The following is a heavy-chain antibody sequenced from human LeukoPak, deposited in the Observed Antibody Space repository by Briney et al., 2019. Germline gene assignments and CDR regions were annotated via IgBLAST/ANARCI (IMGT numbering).Heavy chain of an antibody. D-gene: IGHD3-3*01. CDR2: IYYSGST. J-gene: IGHJ4*02. CDR3: ARVYYDFWSGYRPGYYFGY. V-gene: IGHV4-30-4*08. CDR1: GGSISSGDYY. Sequence: SQTLSLTCTVSGGSISSGDYYWSWIRQPPGKGLEWIGYIYYSGSTYYNPSLKSRVTISVDTSKNQFSLKLSSVTAADTAVYYCARVYYDFWSGYRPGYYFGYWGQGTLVTVSS.